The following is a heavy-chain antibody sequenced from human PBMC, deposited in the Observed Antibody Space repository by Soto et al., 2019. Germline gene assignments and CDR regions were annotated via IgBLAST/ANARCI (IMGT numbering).Heavy chain of an antibody. J-gene: IGHJ5*02. V-gene: IGHV4-39*01. D-gene: IGHD6-13*01. CDR1: GGSIDGSTFY. CDR3: ARHGVPRSSWFAQVYTWFDP. CDR2: IYNSRNM. Sequence: PSQTLSLTCYVSGGSIDGSTFYWGWIRQPPGKGPEWIGSIYNSRNMHWNQSLKSRVTMSVDTSKNQISLNLASVTAADTAVYYCARHGVPRSSWFAQVYTWFDPWSQGTLVTVSS.